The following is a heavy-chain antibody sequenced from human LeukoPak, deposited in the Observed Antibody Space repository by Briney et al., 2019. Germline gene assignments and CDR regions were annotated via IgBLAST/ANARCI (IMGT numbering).Heavy chain of an antibody. CDR3: ASASTYCSSAACPSGNY. D-gene: IGHD2-2*01. CDR1: GFSFSNYG. J-gene: IGHJ4*02. CDR2: ISSNGGST. Sequence: GGSLRLSCAASGFSFSNYGMHWVRQAPGKGLEYVSAISSNGGSTYYANFVKGRFTISRDNSKNTLYLQMGSLRPEDMAVYYCASASTYCSSAACPSGNYWGQGTLVTVSS. V-gene: IGHV3-64*01.